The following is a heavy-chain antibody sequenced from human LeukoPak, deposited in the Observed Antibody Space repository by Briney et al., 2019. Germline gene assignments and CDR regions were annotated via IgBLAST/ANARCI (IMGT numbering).Heavy chain of an antibody. CDR2: INPNSGGT. V-gene: IGHV1-2*02. D-gene: IGHD6-13*01. Sequence: RASVKVSCKASGYTFTSYGISWVRQAPGQGLEWMGWINPNSGGTNYAQKFQGRVTMTRDTSISTAYMELSRLRSDDTAVYYCARDYVRYSSSRRDAFDIWGQGTMVTVSS. J-gene: IGHJ3*02. CDR3: ARDYVRYSSSRRDAFDI. CDR1: GYTFTSYG.